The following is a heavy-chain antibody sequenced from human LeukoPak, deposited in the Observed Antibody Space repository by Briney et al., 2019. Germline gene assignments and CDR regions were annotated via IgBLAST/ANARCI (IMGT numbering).Heavy chain of an antibody. V-gene: IGHV3-23*01. D-gene: IGHD6-13*01. Sequence: GGSLRLSCAASGFTFSSYAMSWVRQAPGKGLEWVSAISGSGGSTYYADSVKGRFTISRDNSKNTLYLQMNSLRAEDTAVYYCAGDGGIAAAFYYYYMDVWGKGTTVTVSS. J-gene: IGHJ6*03. CDR3: AGDGGIAAAFYYYYMDV. CDR1: GFTFSSYA. CDR2: ISGSGGST.